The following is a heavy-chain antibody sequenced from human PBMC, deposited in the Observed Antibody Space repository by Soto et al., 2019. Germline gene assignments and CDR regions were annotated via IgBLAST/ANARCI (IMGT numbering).Heavy chain of an antibody. V-gene: IGHV3-74*01. D-gene: IGHD1-26*01. J-gene: IGHJ4*02. CDR2: VDGEGSGT. CDR1: GLTFTNYW. CDR3: GSVFEH. Sequence: EVQLVESGGGLVQPGGSLRLSCAASGLTFTNYWMHWVRQAPGKGLQWVARVDGEGSGTSYADSVKGRFTISRDNAKNTLSLQMNSLRADDTAVYYCGSVFEHWGWGTLVTVSS.